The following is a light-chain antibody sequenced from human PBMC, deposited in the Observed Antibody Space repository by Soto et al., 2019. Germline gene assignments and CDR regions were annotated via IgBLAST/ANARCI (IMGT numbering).Light chain of an antibody. CDR3: QQVNSYPIT. CDR2: AAS. Sequence: DIQMTQSPSSLSAFVGDRVTITCRASQDIGNFLAWYQQKPGKVPKLLIYAASTLQSGVPSRFSGSGSGTDFTLTISSLQPEDFATYYCQQVNSYPITFGQGTRLAI. J-gene: IGKJ5*01. CDR1: QDIGNF. V-gene: IGKV1-27*01.